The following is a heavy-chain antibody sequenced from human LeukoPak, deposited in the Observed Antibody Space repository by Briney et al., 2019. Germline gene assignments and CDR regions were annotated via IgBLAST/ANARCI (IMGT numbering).Heavy chain of an antibody. D-gene: IGHD3-10*01. Sequence: GGSLRLSCAASGFTFSSYAMHWVRQAPGKGLEWVAVISYDGSNKYYADSVKGRFTISRDNPKNTLYLQMNSLRAEDTAVYYCARVRSITMVRGAIGLWGQGTLVTVSS. CDR3: ARVRSITMVRGAIGL. J-gene: IGHJ4*02. CDR1: GFTFSSYA. V-gene: IGHV3-30*04. CDR2: ISYDGSNK.